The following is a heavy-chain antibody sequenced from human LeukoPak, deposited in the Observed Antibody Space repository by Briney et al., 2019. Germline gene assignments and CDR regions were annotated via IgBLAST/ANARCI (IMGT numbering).Heavy chain of an antibody. V-gene: IGHV4-4*08. CDR3: ARHGVPGPNDEGLFAFDI. CDR1: GGSISSYY. J-gene: IGHJ3*02. CDR2: IYTSGST. D-gene: IGHD1-1*01. Sequence: SETLSLTCTASGGSISSYYWSWIRQPPGKGLEWIGYIYTSGSTNYNPSLKSRVTISVDTSKNQFSLKLSSVTAADTAVYYCARHGVPGPNDEGLFAFDIWGQGTMVTVSS.